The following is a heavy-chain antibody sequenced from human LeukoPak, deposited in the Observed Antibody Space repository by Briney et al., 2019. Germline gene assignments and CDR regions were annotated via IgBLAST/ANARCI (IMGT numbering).Heavy chain of an antibody. D-gene: IGHD1-26*01. CDR3: ARRRLVGATDY. J-gene: IGHJ4*02. V-gene: IGHV1-18*01. Sequence: IXXVRQAPGQXXXGMGWISAYNGNTNYAQKLQGRVTMTTDTSTSTAYMELRSLRSDDTAVYYCARRRLVGATDYWGQGTLVTVSS. CDR2: ISAYNGNT.